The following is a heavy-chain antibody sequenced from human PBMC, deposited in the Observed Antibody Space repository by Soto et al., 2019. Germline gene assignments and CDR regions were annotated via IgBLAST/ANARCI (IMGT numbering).Heavy chain of an antibody. CDR1: GYSFTGNS. D-gene: IGHD3-10*01. Sequence: QVHLVQSGAEVKKPGASVRVSCKASGYSFTGNSLHWVRQAPGQGLEWMGWIHPNNGGTTYAQKFQGWVTMTRDTSVNTAYMDLNRLKSDDTAVYYCVTPLSGVVYWGQGTLVTVSS. CDR3: VTPLSGVVY. CDR2: IHPNNGGT. J-gene: IGHJ4*02. V-gene: IGHV1-2*04.